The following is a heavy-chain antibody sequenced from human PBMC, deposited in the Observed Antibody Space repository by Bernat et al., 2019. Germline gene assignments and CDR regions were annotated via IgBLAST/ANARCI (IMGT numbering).Heavy chain of an antibody. CDR1: GGSVNDDNW. CDR2: IYHSGST. V-gene: IGHV4-4*02. Sequence: HVQLQESGPGLVKPSGTLSLTCAVSGGSVNDDNWWSWVRQPPGKGLEWIGEIYHSGSTNYNPSLKSRVTVSVDTSRDQFSLYLTSVTAADTGVYYCAKNFFYSMDVWGQGTTVTVSS. CDR3: AKNFFYSMDV. J-gene: IGHJ6*02. D-gene: IGHD1-7*01.